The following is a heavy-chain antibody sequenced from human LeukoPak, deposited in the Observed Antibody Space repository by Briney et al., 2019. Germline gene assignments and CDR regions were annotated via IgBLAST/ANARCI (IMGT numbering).Heavy chain of an antibody. CDR3: AREIRRYFDY. V-gene: IGHV1-8*01. CDR1: GYSYSRHD. J-gene: IGHJ4*02. CDR2: VNPDSGNT. Sequence: ASVKVSCKASGYSYSRHDINWLRQASGQGLEWMGWVNPDSGNTGYAQKFQGRVTMTTNTSITTAYIELSSLRSEDTAVYYCAREIRRYFDYWGQGTLVTVSS.